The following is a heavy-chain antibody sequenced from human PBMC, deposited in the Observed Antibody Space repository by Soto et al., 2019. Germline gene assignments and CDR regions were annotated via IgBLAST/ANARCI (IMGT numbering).Heavy chain of an antibody. D-gene: IGHD4-4*01. V-gene: IGHV4-61*08. CDR2: IYYSGST. Sequence: SETLSLTCTVSGGSISSGGYYWSWIRQHPGKGLEWIGYIYYSGSTNYNPSLKSRVTISVDTSKNQFSLKLSSVTAADTAVYYCARTPIYSNYFDYWGQGTLVTVSS. J-gene: IGHJ4*02. CDR3: ARTPIYSNYFDY. CDR1: GGSISSGGYY.